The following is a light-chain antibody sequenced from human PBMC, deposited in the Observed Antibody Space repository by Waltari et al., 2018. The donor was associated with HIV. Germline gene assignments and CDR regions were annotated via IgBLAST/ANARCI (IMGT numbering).Light chain of an antibody. CDR1: SSDVGAYNS. V-gene: IGLV2-8*01. Sequence: QSALTQPPSASGSPGQSVTISCAGTSSDVGAYNSVSWYQHHPGKAPKLLISEVSKRPSGVPDRFSGSKSGNTASLTVSGLQAEDEADYYCAAWNDRLSGYVFGTGTKVTV. J-gene: IGLJ1*01. CDR3: AAWNDRLSGYV. CDR2: EVS.